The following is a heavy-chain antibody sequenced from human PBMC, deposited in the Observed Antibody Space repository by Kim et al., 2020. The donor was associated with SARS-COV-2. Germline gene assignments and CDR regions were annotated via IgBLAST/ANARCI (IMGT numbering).Heavy chain of an antibody. D-gene: IGHD5-12*01. V-gene: IGHV3-23*01. J-gene: IGHJ4*02. CDR3: AKAPGGMATI. CDR1: GFTFSSYA. CDR2: ISGRGGST. Sequence: GGSLRLSCAASGFTFSSYAMSWVRQAPGKGLEWGSAISGRGGSTYYADSVKGRFTISRDNYKNTLYLQMNSLRAEDTAVYYCAKAPGGMATIWGQGTLVTVSS.